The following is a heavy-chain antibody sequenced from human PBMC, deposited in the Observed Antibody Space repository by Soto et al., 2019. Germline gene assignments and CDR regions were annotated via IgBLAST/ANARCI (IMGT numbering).Heavy chain of an antibody. Sequence: VSLIISCAASGFTFSSYSMDWVRQAPGQGLEWISYITTSSHTIYYADSVRGRFTISRDNAKNSLFLQMDSLRDEDTAVYYCARHGIQVSHDVWGQGTTVTVSS. CDR3: ARHGIQVSHDV. CDR2: ITTSSHTI. J-gene: IGHJ6*02. V-gene: IGHV3-48*02. CDR1: GFTFSSYS. D-gene: IGHD5-18*01.